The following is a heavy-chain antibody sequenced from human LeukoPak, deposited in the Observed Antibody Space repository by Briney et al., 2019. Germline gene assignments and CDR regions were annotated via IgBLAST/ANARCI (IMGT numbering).Heavy chain of an antibody. CDR2: IYTSGST. CDR3: ARNVSYDYDILTGTKDWFDP. J-gene: IGHJ5*02. D-gene: IGHD3-9*01. Sequence: PSETLSLTCTVPGGSISSYYWSWIRQPAGKGLEWIGRIYTSGSTNYNPSLKSRVTMSVDTSKNQFSLKLSSVTAADTAVYYCARNVSYDYDILTGTKDWFDPWGQGTLVTVSS. CDR1: GGSISSYY. V-gene: IGHV4-4*07.